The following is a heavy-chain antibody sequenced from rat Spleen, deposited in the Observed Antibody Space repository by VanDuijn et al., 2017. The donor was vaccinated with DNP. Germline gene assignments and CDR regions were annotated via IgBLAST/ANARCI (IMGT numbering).Heavy chain of an antibody. D-gene: IGHD1-5*01. CDR2: ISYDGGST. J-gene: IGHJ3*01. V-gene: IGHV5-20*01. CDR1: GFTFSSFW. CDR3: ATQGQLGITWFAY. Sequence: EVQLVETGGGLVQPGRSLKLSCVASGFTFSSFWMYWIRQAPTKGLEWVAYISYDGGSTYYGDSVKGRFTISRDNAKSSLYLQMDSLRSEDTATYYCATQGQLGITWFAYWGQGTLVTVSS.